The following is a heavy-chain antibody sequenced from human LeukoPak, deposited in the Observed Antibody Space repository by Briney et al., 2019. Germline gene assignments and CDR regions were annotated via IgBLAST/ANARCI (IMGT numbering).Heavy chain of an antibody. CDR3: ARENLGELSPYFDY. CDR2: ISSGSGYI. V-gene: IGHV3-21*01. J-gene: IGHJ4*02. CDR1: GFTFNTYT. Sequence: QTGGSLRLSCAASGFTFNTYTMNWIRQAPGKGLEWVSSISSGSGYIYYADSVKGRFTISRDNAKNSLYLQMNSLRAEDTAVYYCARENLGELSPYFDYWGQGTLVTVSS. D-gene: IGHD3-16*02.